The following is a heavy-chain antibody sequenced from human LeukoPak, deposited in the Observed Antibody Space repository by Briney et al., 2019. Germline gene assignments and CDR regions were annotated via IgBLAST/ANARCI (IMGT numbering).Heavy chain of an antibody. CDR1: EFSSRTYS. CDR3: SRVLLERPGIDSFHM. Sequence: TRGSLRLSCVPSEFSSRTYSMGWVRQAPEEGREWVSHINSGSSTIYYAESLKGRFNNSIDDAGNSLYLHMNRLIAEDTAVYYCSRVLLERPGIDSFHMWRGGTRV. D-gene: IGHD1-1*01. J-gene: IGHJ3*02. CDR2: INSGSSTI. V-gene: IGHV3-48*01.